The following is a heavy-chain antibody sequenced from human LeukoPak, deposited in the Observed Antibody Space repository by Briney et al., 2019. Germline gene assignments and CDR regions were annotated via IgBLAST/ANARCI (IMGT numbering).Heavy chain of an antibody. CDR2: IYNGGSK. CDR3: ERFQLGYFDY. V-gene: IGHV3-53*01. Sequence: SGVSLTLFCGPCGFTVRSIYMLWPRQAPEKAVEGVSVIYNGGSKYYPDPLKGRFPISRDNSKKPLYLEMPSLSDEDRGVYYCERFQLGYFDYWGQGHLVTVSS. D-gene: IGHD1-1*01. CDR1: GFTVRSIY. J-gene: IGHJ4*02.